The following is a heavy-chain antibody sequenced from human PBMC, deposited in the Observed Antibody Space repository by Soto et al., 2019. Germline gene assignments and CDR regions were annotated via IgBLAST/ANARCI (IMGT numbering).Heavy chain of an antibody. Sequence: EVQLVESGGGLVQPGGSLRRSCAAYGFTFSSYDMHWVRQATGKGLEWVSAIGTAGDTYYPGSVKGRFTISRENAKNSLYLQMNSLRAGDTAVYYCAAIAAAGTFHVYWGQGTLVTVSS. CDR1: GFTFSSYD. D-gene: IGHD6-13*01. J-gene: IGHJ4*02. CDR3: AAIAAAGTFHVY. V-gene: IGHV3-13*01. CDR2: IGTAGDT.